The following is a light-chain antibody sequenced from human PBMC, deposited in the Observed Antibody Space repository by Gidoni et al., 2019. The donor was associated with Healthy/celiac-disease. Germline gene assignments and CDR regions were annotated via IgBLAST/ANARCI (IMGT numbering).Light chain of an antibody. J-gene: IGKJ2*03. CDR2: DAS. V-gene: IGKV3-11*01. Sequence: ELVLTQSPATLSLSPGARATLSCRASQSVSSYLAWYHQKPGQAPRLLIYDASNRATGIPAMCSGSGSGTDFTLTISSLEPEDFAVYYCQQRSNWPRSFXXXTKLEIK. CDR3: QQRSNWPRS. CDR1: QSVSSY.